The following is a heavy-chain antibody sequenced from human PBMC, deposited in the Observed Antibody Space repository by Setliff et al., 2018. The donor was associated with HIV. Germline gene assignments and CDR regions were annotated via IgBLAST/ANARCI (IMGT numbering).Heavy chain of an antibody. V-gene: IGHV4-31*03. CDR2: IHYSGSI. Sequence: PSETLSLTCTVSGGSISSGVYYWSWIRHHPGKGLEWIGYIHYSGSIYYNPSLKSRVTISVDTAKSQFSLKLSSVTAADTAVYYCAREAGEYPVTDYYYYYMDVWGKGTTVTVSS. CDR1: GGSISSGVYY. D-gene: IGHD4-17*01. J-gene: IGHJ6*03. CDR3: AREAGEYPVTDYYYYYMDV.